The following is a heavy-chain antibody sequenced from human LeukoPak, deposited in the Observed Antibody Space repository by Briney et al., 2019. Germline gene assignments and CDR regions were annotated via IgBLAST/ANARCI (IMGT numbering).Heavy chain of an antibody. CDR3: ARWAGFCTTNNCYNPFEY. V-gene: IGHV1-69*05. Sequence: SVKVSCKASGGTFSSYTISWVRQAPGQGLEWMGRIIPIFGTTTYAQKFQGRVTVITDASTSTVYMELSSLRSEDTAVYYCARWAGFCTTNNCYNPFEYWGQGTLVTVSS. J-gene: IGHJ4*02. D-gene: IGHD2-2*02. CDR1: GGTFSSYT. CDR2: IIPIFGTT.